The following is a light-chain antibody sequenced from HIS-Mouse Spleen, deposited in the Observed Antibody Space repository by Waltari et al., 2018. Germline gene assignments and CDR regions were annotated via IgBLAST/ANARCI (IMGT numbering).Light chain of an antibody. J-gene: IGLJ3*02. Sequence: QSALTQPASVSGSPGQSITISCTGTSSDVGSYNLFSWYQQHPGKAPKLMIYEGSKRPSGVSNRFSGSKSGNTASLTISGLQAEDEADYYCCSHAGSSTWVFGGGTKLTVL. CDR2: EGS. CDR3: CSHAGSSTWV. V-gene: IGLV2-23*01. CDR1: SSDVGSYNL.